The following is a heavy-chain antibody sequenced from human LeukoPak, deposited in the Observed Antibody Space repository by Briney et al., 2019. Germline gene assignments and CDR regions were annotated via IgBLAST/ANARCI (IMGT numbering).Heavy chain of an antibody. CDR3: ARVIAERGELTDFDY. CDR1: GYTFTGYY. D-gene: IGHD1-26*01. J-gene: IGHJ4*02. CDR2: INPNGGGT. Sequence: ASVKVSCKASGYTFTGYYMHWVRQAPGQGLEWMGWINPNGGGTNYAQKFQGRVTMTRDTSISTAYMELSRLRSDDTAVYYCARVIAERGELTDFDYWGQGTLVTVSS. V-gene: IGHV1-2*02.